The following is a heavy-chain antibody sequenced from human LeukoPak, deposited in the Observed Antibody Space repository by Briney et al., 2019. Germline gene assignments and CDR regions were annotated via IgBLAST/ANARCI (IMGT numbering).Heavy chain of an antibody. CDR3: ARPRYYYDSSGYCDY. Sequence: ASVKVSCKASGYTLTGYYMHWVRQAPGQGLEWMGWINPNSGGTNYAQKFQGRVTMTRDTSISTAYMELSRLRSDDTAVYYCARPRYYYDSSGYCDYWGQGTLVTVSS. V-gene: IGHV1-2*02. CDR2: INPNSGGT. D-gene: IGHD3-22*01. CDR1: GYTLTGYY. J-gene: IGHJ4*02.